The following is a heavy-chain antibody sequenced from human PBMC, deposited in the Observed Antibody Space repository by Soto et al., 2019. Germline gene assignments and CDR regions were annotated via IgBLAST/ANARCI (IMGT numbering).Heavy chain of an antibody. CDR1: GYRFTSSW. J-gene: IGHJ4*02. CDR3: ARSAGKQLVHFDY. D-gene: IGHD6-13*01. V-gene: IGHV5-51*01. CDR2: VYPSDSDV. Sequence: GESLKISCQGSGYRFTSSWIGWVRQMPGKGLEWLGNVYPSDSDVRYSPSFEGRVTISADKSISTAYLQWSSLKASDTAMYYCARSAGKQLVHFDYWGQGTLVTVSS.